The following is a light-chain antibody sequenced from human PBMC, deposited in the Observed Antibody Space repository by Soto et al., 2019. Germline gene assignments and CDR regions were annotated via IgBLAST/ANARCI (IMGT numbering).Light chain of an antibody. V-gene: IGKV3-20*01. Sequence: EIVLTQSPGTLSLSPGERATLSCRASQSIDSKYLGWYQQKPGQTPRLLIYGASSRATGIPDRFSGSGSGTHFTLTISRLEPEEFAVYYCQHYGTSPGTFGQGTKVEIK. J-gene: IGKJ1*01. CDR2: GAS. CDR3: QHYGTSPGT. CDR1: QSIDSKY.